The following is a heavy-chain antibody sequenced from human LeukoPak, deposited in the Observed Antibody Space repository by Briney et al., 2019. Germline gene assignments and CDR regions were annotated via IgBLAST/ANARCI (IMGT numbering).Heavy chain of an antibody. J-gene: IGHJ4*02. CDR2: ISSSGSTI. V-gene: IGHV3-48*03. CDR1: GFTFSSYE. D-gene: IGHD6-6*01. Sequence: GGSLRLSCAASGFTFSSYEMNWVRQAPGKGLEWVSYISSSGSTIYYADSVKGRFTISRDNAKNSLYLQMNSLRAEDSAVYYCARDGPSIAADFDCWGQGTLVTVSS. CDR3: ARDGPSIAADFDC.